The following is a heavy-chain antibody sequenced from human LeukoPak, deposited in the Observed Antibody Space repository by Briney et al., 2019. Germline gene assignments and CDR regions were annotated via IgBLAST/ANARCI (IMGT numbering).Heavy chain of an antibody. CDR2: ISYDGSNK. CDR1: GFTFSSYG. J-gene: IGHJ4*02. Sequence: GGSLRLSCAASGFTFSSYGMHWVRQAPDKGLEWVAVISYDGSNKYYADSVKGRFTISRDNSKNTLYLQMNSLRAEDTAVYYCAKDGIFGVVLDYFDYWGQGTLVTVSS. D-gene: IGHD3-3*02. V-gene: IGHV3-30*18. CDR3: AKDGIFGVVLDYFDY.